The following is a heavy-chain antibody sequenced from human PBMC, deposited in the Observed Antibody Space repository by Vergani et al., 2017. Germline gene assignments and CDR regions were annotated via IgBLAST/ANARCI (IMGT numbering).Heavy chain of an antibody. CDR3: ARGKGGRRGRRFDP. CDR2: INHSGST. Sequence: QVQLQQWGAGLLKPSETLSLTCAVYGGSFSGYYWSWIRQPPGKGLEWIGEINHSGSTNYNPSLKSRVTISVGTSKNQFSLKLSSVTAADTAVYYCARGKGGRRGRRFDPWGQGTLVTVSS. V-gene: IGHV4-34*01. CDR1: GGSFSGYY. D-gene: IGHD3-16*01. J-gene: IGHJ5*02.